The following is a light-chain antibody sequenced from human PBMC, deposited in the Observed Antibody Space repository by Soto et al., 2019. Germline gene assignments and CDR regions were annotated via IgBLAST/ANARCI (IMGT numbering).Light chain of an antibody. CDR3: QQSYSTPPWT. V-gene: IGKV3-20*01. CDR1: QSVSSF. J-gene: IGKJ1*01. Sequence: EIVLTQSPGTLSLSPGERATLSCRASQSVSSFLAWYQQKPGQAPRLLIYDASSRATGIPDRFSGSGSGTDFTLTISSLQPEDFATYYCQQSYSTPPWTFGQGTKVDIK. CDR2: DAS.